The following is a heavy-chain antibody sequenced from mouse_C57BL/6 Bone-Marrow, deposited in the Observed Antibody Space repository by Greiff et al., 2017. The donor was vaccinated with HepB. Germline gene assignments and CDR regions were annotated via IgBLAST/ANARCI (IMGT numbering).Heavy chain of an antibody. CDR2: IYPRSGNT. V-gene: IGHV1-81*01. D-gene: IGHD2-14*01. CDR1: GYTFTSYG. J-gene: IGHJ2*01. Sequence: VKLMESGAELARPGASVKLSCKASGYTFTSYGISWVKQRTGQGLEWIGEIYPRSGNTYYNEKFKGKATLTADKSSSTAYMELRSLTSEDSAVYFCARLRYSGGFDYWGQGTTLTVSS. CDR3: ARLRYSGGFDY.